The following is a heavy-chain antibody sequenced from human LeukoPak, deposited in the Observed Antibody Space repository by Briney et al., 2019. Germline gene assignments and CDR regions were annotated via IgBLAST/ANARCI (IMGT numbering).Heavy chain of an antibody. CDR1: GFTFSSHG. CDR3: VKASGWYPNWFDP. J-gene: IGHJ5*02. V-gene: IGHV3-23*01. D-gene: IGHD6-19*01. Sequence: GGSLRLSCAASGFTFSSHGMSWVRQAPGKGLEWVSTISGSGDNTYYADSVKGRFTISRDNSKNTLYLQMNSLRAEDTAVYYCVKASGWYPNWFDPWGQGTLVTVSS. CDR2: ISGSGDNT.